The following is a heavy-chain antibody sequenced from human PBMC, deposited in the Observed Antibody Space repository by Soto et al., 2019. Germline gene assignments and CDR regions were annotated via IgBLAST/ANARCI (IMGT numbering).Heavy chain of an antibody. CDR3: AKSLAGLSDSYYYAMDI. CDR1: GFIFGKFA. D-gene: IGHD2-15*01. V-gene: IGHV3-9*01. CDR2: ISWNSGSI. J-gene: IGHJ6*02. Sequence: PGGSLRLSCEGSGFIFGKFAMHWVRQAPGKGLEWVSGISWNSGSIGYADSVKGRFSVSRDNAKSSLYLQMNSLTHEDAAVYYCAKSLAGLSDSYYYAMDIWGQGTTVTVSS.